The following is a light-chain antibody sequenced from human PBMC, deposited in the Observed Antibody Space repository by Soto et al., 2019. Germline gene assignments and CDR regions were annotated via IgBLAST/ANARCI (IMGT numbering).Light chain of an antibody. CDR2: GAS. CDR1: QSVSNSY. V-gene: IGKV3-20*01. J-gene: IGKJ2*01. Sequence: EIVLTQSPGTLSLSPGERAILSCRASQSVSNSYLAWYQQKPGQAPRLLFYGASSRATGIPDRFSGSGSGTDFTLTISRLEPEDFAVYYCQQYSSSLMYTFGQGTKLEIK. CDR3: QQYSSSLMYT.